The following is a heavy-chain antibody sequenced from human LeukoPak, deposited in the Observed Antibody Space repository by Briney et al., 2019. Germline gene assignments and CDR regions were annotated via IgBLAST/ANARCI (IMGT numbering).Heavy chain of an antibody. D-gene: IGHD5-18*01. Sequence: GGSLRLSCAASGFTFSSYGMHWVRQAPGKGLEWVAFIRYDGSNKYYADSVKGRFTISRDNSKNTLHPQMNSLRAEDTAVYYCAKIGGDTGLEGNFPDAFDIWGQGPMVTVSS. CDR1: GFTFSSYG. CDR3: AKIGGDTGLEGNFPDAFDI. CDR2: IRYDGSNK. J-gene: IGHJ3*02. V-gene: IGHV3-30*02.